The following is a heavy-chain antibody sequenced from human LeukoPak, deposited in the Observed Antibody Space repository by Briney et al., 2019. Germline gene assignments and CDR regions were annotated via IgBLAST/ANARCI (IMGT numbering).Heavy chain of an antibody. CDR2: INPTGGST. V-gene: IGHV1-46*01. CDR1: GYILTDYY. D-gene: IGHD2-21*02. Sequence: GASVKVSCKASGYILTDYYMHWVRQAPGQGLEWMGIINPTGGSTSYAQKFQGRVTMTRDTSTSTVYMELSSVRSEDTAVYYCARDHYHRIHSVMVTAPEYWGQGTLVIVSS. CDR3: ARDHYHRIHSVMVTAPEY. J-gene: IGHJ4*02.